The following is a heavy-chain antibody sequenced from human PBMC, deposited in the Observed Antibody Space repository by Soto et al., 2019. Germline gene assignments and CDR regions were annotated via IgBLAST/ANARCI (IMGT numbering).Heavy chain of an antibody. V-gene: IGHV3-15*01. J-gene: IGHJ3*02. CDR3: ARDRSLEI. CDR1: GFTFTNAW. Sequence: GGSLRLSCAASGFTFTNAWMSWVRPAPGKGLEWVGRIKTKTDVGTTDYAAPVRGRFTISRDDSRNTLYLQMNSLKTEDTAVYYCARDRSLEIWGQGTMGTVSS. D-gene: IGHD3-16*02. CDR2: IKTKTDVGTT.